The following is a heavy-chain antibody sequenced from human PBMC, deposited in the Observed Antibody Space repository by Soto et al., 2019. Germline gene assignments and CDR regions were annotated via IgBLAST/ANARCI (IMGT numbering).Heavy chain of an antibody. Sequence: SETLSLTCAVYGGSFSGYYWSWIRQPPGKGLEWIGEINHSGSTNYNPPLKSRVTISVDTSKNQFSLKLSSVTAADTAVYYCARGNNARPPAYMVRSYSGMDVWGQGTTVTVSS. D-gene: IGHD3-10*01. CDR3: ARGNNARPPAYMVRSYSGMDV. CDR1: GGSFSGYY. CDR2: INHSGST. J-gene: IGHJ6*02. V-gene: IGHV4-34*01.